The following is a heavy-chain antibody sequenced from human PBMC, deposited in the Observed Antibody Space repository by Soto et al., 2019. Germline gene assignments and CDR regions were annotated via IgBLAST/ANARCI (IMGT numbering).Heavy chain of an antibody. CDR3: ARHHSTTVYYYYMDV. V-gene: IGHV5-51*01. CDR2: IYLGDSDI. CDR1: GYSFTSYW. D-gene: IGHD4-17*01. Sequence: PGESLKISCKGSGYSFTSYWIGWVRQMPGKGLDLLGFIYLGDSDIRYSPSFQGQVTISADKSISTAYLQWSSLKASDTVMYYCARHHSTTVYYYYMDVWGKGTTVTVSS. J-gene: IGHJ6*03.